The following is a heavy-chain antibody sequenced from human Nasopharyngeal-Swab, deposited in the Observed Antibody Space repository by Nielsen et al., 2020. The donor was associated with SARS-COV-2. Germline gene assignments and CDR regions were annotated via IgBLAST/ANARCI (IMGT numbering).Heavy chain of an antibody. Sequence: WIRQPPGKALEWLALIYWNDDKRYSPSLKSRLTITKDTSKNQVVLTVTNMDPVDTATYYCAHRGGYCSSTSCYTAFEFVVEYYFDYWGQGTPVTVSS. CDR2: IYWNDDK. J-gene: IGHJ4*02. CDR3: AHRGGYCSSTSCYTAFEFVVEYYFDY. V-gene: IGHV2-5*01. D-gene: IGHD2-2*02.